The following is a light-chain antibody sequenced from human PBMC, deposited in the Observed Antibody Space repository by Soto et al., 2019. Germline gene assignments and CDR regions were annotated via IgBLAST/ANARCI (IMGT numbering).Light chain of an antibody. CDR1: KLGDKY. CDR2: QDS. Sequence: YELTQPPSVSVSPGQTASITCSGDKLGDKYACWYQQKPGQSPVLVIYQDSKRPSGIPERFSGSNSGNTATLTISGTQAMDEADYYCQAWDSSILYVFGTGTKVTVL. J-gene: IGLJ1*01. CDR3: QAWDSSILYV. V-gene: IGLV3-1*01.